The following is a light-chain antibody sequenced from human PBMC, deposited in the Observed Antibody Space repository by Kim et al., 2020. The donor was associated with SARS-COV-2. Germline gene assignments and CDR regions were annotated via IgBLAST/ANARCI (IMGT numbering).Light chain of an antibody. CDR1: SGHSSYA. Sequence: QPVLTQSPSASASLGASVKLTCTLSSGHSSYAIAWHQQQPEKGPRYLMKLNSDGSHSRGDGIPDRFPGSSSGAERYLTISSLQSEDEADYYCQTWGTGTHVVFGGGTQLTVL. J-gene: IGLJ2*01. V-gene: IGLV4-69*01. CDR2: LNSDGSH. CDR3: QTWGTGTHVV.